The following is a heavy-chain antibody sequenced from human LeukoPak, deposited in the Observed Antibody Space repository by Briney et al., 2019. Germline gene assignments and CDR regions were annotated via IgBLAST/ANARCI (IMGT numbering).Heavy chain of an antibody. D-gene: IGHD2-15*01. J-gene: IGHJ3*02. CDR3: ARGRLDSDAFDI. CDR2: MNPNSGNT. Sequence: ASVKVSCKASRYTFTSYDINWVRQATGQGLEWMGWMNPNSGNTGYAQKFQGRVTMTRSTSISTAYMELSSLRSEDTAVYYCARGRLDSDAFDIWGQGTMVTVSS. V-gene: IGHV1-8*01. CDR1: RYTFTSYD.